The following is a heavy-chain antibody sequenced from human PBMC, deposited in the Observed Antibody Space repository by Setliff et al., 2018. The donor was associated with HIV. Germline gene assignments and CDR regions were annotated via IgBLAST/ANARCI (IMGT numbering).Heavy chain of an antibody. CDR2: MNPNSGDT. CDR3: ARDVVVAAASGFDP. Sequence: ASVKVSCKASGYTFTSYDINWVRQATGQGLEWMGWMNPNSGDTGYAQQFQGRVTMTRNTSISTAYMELSSLRSEDTAVYYCARDVVVAAASGFDPWGQGTMVTVSS. CDR1: GYTFTSYD. D-gene: IGHD2-15*01. V-gene: IGHV1-8*02. J-gene: IGHJ5*02.